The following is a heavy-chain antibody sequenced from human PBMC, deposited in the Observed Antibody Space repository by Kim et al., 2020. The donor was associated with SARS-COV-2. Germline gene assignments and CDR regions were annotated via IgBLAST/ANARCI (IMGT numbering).Heavy chain of an antibody. CDR1: GYTLTELS. V-gene: IGHV1-24*01. CDR2: FDPEDGET. CDR3: ATAPYYYDSSGSLGGAFDI. J-gene: IGHJ3*02. Sequence: ASVKVSCKVSGYTLTELSMHWVRQAPGKGLEWMGGFDPEDGETIYAQKFQGRVTMTEDTSTDTAYMELSSLRSEDTAVYYCATAPYYYDSSGSLGGAFDIWGQGTMVTVSS. D-gene: IGHD3-22*01.